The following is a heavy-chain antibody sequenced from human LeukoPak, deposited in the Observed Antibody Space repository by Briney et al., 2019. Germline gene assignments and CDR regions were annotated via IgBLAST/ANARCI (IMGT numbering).Heavy chain of an antibody. J-gene: IGHJ5*02. CDR1: GYTFTSYG. Sequence: ASVKVSCKASGYTFTSYGISWVRQAPGQGLEWMGWISAYNGNTNYAQKLQGRVTMTTDTSTSTAYMELSSLRSEDTAVYYCARDRGIESIVVVPALRGFDPWGQGTLVTVSS. CDR2: ISAYNGNT. D-gene: IGHD2-2*01. CDR3: ARDRGIESIVVVPALRGFDP. V-gene: IGHV1-18*01.